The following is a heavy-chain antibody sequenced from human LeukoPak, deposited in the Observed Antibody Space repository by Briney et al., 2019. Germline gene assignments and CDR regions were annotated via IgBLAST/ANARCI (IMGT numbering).Heavy chain of an antibody. Sequence: SVTVSCKASGGTFSSYAISWVRQAPGQGLEWMGRIIPILGIANYAQKFQGRVTITADKSTSTAYMELSSLRSEDTAVYYCARGVANTAMVDYWGQGTLVTVS. CDR1: GGTFSSYA. CDR3: ARGVANTAMVDY. J-gene: IGHJ4*02. V-gene: IGHV1-69*04. D-gene: IGHD5-18*01. CDR2: IIPILGIA.